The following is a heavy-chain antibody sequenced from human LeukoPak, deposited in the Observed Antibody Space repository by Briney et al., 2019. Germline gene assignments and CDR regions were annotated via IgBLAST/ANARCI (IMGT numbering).Heavy chain of an antibody. V-gene: IGHV4-34*01. CDR2: INHSGST. Sequence: NPSETLSLTCAVYGGSFSGYYWSWIRQPPGKGLEWIGEINHSGSTNYNPSLKSRVTISVDTSKNQFSLKLSFVTAAHTAVYYCARDVNYYDSSGYPLPWGQGTLVTVSS. J-gene: IGHJ5*02. D-gene: IGHD3-22*01. CDR3: ARDVNYYDSSGYPLP. CDR1: GGSFSGYY.